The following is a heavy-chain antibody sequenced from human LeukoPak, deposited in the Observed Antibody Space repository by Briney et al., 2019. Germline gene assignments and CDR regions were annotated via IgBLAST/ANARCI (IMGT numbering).Heavy chain of an antibody. D-gene: IGHD3-3*01. J-gene: IGHJ4*02. Sequence: ASVKVSCKASGYTFTGYYMHWVRQAPGQGLEWMGWINPNSGGTNYAQKFQGRVTMTRDTSTSTVYMELSSLRSEDTAVYYCARAASPTSYYDFWSGYYFYWGQGTLVTVSS. CDR2: INPNSGGT. V-gene: IGHV1-2*02. CDR3: ARAASPTSYYDFWSGYYFY. CDR1: GYTFTGYY.